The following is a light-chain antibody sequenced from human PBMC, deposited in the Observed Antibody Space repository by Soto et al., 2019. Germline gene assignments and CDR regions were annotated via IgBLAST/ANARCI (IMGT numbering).Light chain of an antibody. J-gene: IGLJ2*01. V-gene: IGLV4-69*01. CDR1: SGHSSYA. CDR3: QTWDTGARVV. Sequence: QAVVTQSPSAPASLGASVKLTCTLSSGHSSYAIAWHQQQPEKGPRYLMKLSSDGSHSKGDGIPDRFSGSSSGAERYLTISSLQSEAEADYYCQTWDTGARVVFGGGTKVTVL. CDR2: LSSDGSH.